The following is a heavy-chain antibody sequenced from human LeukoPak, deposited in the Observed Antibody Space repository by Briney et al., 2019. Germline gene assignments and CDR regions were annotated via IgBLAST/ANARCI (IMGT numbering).Heavy chain of an antibody. D-gene: IGHD6-6*01. Sequence: SETLSLTCSVSGGSISGYYWSWIRQPPGKGLEWIGYIYYSGSTNYNPSLKSRVTISVDTSKNQFSLKLSSVTAADTAVYYCARASSIAAREVDYWGQGTLVTVSS. V-gene: IGHV4-59*08. CDR2: IYYSGST. CDR3: ARASSIAAREVDY. CDR1: GGSISGYY. J-gene: IGHJ4*02.